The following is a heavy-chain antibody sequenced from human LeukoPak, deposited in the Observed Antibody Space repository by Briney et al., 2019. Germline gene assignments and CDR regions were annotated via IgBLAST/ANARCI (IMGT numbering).Heavy chain of an antibody. V-gene: IGHV4-34*01. CDR2: INHSGST. CDR3: ARQHKRYYYDSSGYWSRALDI. CDR1: GGSFSGYY. J-gene: IGHJ3*02. Sequence: SETLSLTCAVYGGSFSGYYWSWIRQPPGKGLEWIGEINHSGSTNYNPSLKSRVTISVDTSKNQFSLKLSSVTAADTAVYYCARQHKRYYYDSSGYWSRALDIWGQGTMVTVSS. D-gene: IGHD3-22*01.